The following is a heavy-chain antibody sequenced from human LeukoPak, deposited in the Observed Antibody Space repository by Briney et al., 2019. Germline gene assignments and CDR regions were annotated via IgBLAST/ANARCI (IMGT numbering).Heavy chain of an antibody. Sequence: ASVKVSCKASGGTFSSYAISWVRQAPGQGLEWMGGIIPIFGTANCAQKFQGRVTITADESTSTAYMELSSLRSEDTAVYYCARPYSSGRAYYYYYMDVWGKGTTVTVSS. CDR3: ARPYSSGRAYYYYYMDV. D-gene: IGHD6-19*01. V-gene: IGHV1-69*13. J-gene: IGHJ6*03. CDR2: IIPIFGTA. CDR1: GGTFSSYA.